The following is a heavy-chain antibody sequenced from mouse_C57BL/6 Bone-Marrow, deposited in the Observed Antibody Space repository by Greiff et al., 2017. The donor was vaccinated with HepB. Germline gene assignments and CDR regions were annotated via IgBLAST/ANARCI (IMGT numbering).Heavy chain of an antibody. J-gene: IGHJ4*01. V-gene: IGHV14-4*01. CDR1: GFNIKDDY. CDR2: IDPENGDT. Sequence: EVQGVESGAELVRPGASVKLSCTASGFNIKDDYMHWVKQRPEQGLEWIGWIDPENGDTEYASKFQGKATITADTSSNTAYLQLSSLTSEDTAVYYCTSGYAMDYWGQGTSVTVSS. CDR3: TSGYAMDY.